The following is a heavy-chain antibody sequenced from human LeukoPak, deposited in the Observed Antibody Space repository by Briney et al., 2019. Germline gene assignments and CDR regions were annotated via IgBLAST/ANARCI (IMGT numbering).Heavy chain of an antibody. J-gene: IGHJ6*02. CDR3: TTEAEDYYYGMDV. CDR2: IKSKTDGGTT. CDR1: GFTFSNAW. V-gene: IGHV3-15*01. Sequence: GGSLRLSCAASGFTFSNAWMSWVRQAPGKGLEWVGRIKSKTDGGTTDYAAPVKGRFTISRDDSKNPLYLQMNSLKTEDTAVYYCTTEAEDYYYGMDVWGQGTTVTVSS.